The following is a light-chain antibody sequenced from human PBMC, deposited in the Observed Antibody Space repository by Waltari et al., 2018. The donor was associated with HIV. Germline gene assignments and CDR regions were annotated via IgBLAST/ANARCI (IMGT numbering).Light chain of an antibody. CDR3: HVYGGSPRWT. CDR1: QTIDQKS. Sequence: VLTQSPGTLSVSPGGHAPLPCKASQTIDQKSMSWYQQRPGQAPRLILFAAYTRATDIPDRFRGSESGTEFTLTIRRLEPEDFAVYYCHVYGGSPRWTFGPGIRLE. CDR2: AAY. J-gene: IGKJ1*01. V-gene: IGKV3-20*01.